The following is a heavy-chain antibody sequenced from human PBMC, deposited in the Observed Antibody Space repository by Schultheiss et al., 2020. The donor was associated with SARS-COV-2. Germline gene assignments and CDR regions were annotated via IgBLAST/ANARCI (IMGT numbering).Heavy chain of an antibody. CDR1: GFTFSSYS. D-gene: IGHD1-1*01. CDR2: ISSSSSYI. J-gene: IGHJ3*02. CDR3: ARGPRYNWNDADDAFDI. V-gene: IGHV3-21*01. Sequence: GGSLRLSCAASGFTFSSYSMNWVRQAPGKGLDWVSSISSSSSYIYYADSVKGRFTISRDNAKNSLYLQMNSLRAEDTAVYYCARGPRYNWNDADDAFDIWGQGTMVTVSS.